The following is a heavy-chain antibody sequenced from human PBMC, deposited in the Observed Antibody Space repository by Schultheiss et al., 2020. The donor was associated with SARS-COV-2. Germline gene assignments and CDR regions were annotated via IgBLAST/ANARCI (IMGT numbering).Heavy chain of an antibody. D-gene: IGHD6-6*01. Sequence: SETLSLTCAVYGGSFSGYYWSWIRQPPGKGLEWIGYIYHSGSTYYNPSLKSRVTISVDTSKNQFSLKLSSVTAADTAVYYCARAGIAARRTHWFDPWGQGTLVTVSS. CDR2: IYHSGST. J-gene: IGHJ5*02. V-gene: IGHV4-34*01. CDR3: ARAGIAARRTHWFDP. CDR1: GGSFSGYY.